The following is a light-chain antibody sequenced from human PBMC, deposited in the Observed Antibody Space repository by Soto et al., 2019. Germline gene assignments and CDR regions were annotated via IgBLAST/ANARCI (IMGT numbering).Light chain of an antibody. CDR2: GAS. CDR3: HQYYTTPLT. Sequence: LVLTQSPGTLSLSPGERATLSCRASQSVSNNYLAWYQQKPGQAPRLLIYGASNRATGIPDRFSGSGSGTDFTLTISSLQAEDVAVYYCHQYYTTPLTFGGGTKVDI. CDR1: QSVSNNY. V-gene: IGKV3-20*01. J-gene: IGKJ4*01.